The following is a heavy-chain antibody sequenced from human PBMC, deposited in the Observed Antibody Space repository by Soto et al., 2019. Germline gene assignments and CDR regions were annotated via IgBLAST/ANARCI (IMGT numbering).Heavy chain of an antibody. CDR3: ARYANMDV. V-gene: IGHV3-7*01. Sequence: EVQVAESGGGLVQPGGSLRLSCVASGFTFSSCWMSWARQAPGKGLEWVANIKEDGSGQHYADSVKGRFTISRDNGKSSLYLQMNSLRAEDTAVYYCARYANMDVWGKGTTVTVSS. J-gene: IGHJ6*03. CDR1: GFTFSSCW. CDR2: IKEDGSGQ.